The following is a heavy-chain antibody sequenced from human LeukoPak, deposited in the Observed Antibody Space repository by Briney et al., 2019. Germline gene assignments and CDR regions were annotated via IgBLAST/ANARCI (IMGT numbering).Heavy chain of an antibody. CDR2: IYTSGST. CDR1: GVSISRYY. CDR3: AREVAAAAIGWFDP. J-gene: IGHJ5*02. D-gene: IGHD2-2*02. Sequence: SETLSLTCTVSGVSISRYYWSWIRQPAGKGLEWIGRIYTSGSTNYNPSLKSRVTMSVDTSKNQFSLQLSSVTAADTAVYYGAREVAAAAIGWFDPWGQGTLVTVSS. V-gene: IGHV4-4*07.